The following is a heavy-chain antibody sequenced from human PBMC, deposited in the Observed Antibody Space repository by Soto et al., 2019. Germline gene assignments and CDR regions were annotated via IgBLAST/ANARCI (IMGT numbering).Heavy chain of an antibody. V-gene: IGHV4-34*01. D-gene: IGHD3-22*01. Sequence: PSATLSLTCAVYGGSFSGYYWSWIRQPPGKGLEWIGEINHSGSTNYNPSLKSRVTISVDTSKNQFSLKLSSVTAADTAVYYCARDYYDSSGYYWRYYYGMDVWGQGTTVTVSS. CDR1: GGSFSGYY. J-gene: IGHJ6*02. CDR2: INHSGST. CDR3: ARDYYDSSGYYWRYYYGMDV.